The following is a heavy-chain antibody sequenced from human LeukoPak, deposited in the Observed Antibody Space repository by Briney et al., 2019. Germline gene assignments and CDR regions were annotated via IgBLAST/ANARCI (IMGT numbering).Heavy chain of an antibody. CDR3: ASTPISAPTYYFDY. D-gene: IGHD2-15*01. CDR2: ISAYNGNT. CDR1: GYTFTSDG. V-gene: IGHV1-18*01. J-gene: IGHJ4*02. Sequence: ASVKVSCKASGYTFTSDGISWVRQAPGQGLEWMGWISAYNGNTNYAQKLQGRVTMTTDTSTSTAYMELRSLRSDDTAVYYCASTPISAPTYYFDYWGQGTLVTVSS.